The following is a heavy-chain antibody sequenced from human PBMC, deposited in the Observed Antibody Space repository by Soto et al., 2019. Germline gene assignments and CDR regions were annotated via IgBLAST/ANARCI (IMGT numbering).Heavy chain of an antibody. CDR3: AREYHP. D-gene: IGHD2-2*02. CDR2: IYYSGST. J-gene: IGHJ5*02. CDR1: GGSVSTGSYY. Sequence: QVHLQESGPGLVKPSETLSLTCTVSGGSVSTGSYYWTWIRQPPGKGLEWIGHIYYSGSTNYNPSLKSRVTTSLDTSRNQFSLKRSSVTAADTAVYYCAREYHPWGQGTLVTVSS. V-gene: IGHV4-61*01.